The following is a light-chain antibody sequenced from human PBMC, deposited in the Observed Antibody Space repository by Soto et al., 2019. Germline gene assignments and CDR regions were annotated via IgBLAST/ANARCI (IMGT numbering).Light chain of an antibody. V-gene: IGKV2-30*01. CDR2: NVS. CDR3: MQGTHWPAYR. CDR1: RSLAYIDGNTY. Sequence: DVLMTQSPLSLPVTLGQPASISCWSSRSLAYIDGNTYLNWFQQRPGQSPRRLIYNVSNRDSGVPDRYSGVGSGTAFTLKISRVEAEDVAVYYCMQGTHWPAYRCGQGTKLEIK. J-gene: IGKJ2*03.